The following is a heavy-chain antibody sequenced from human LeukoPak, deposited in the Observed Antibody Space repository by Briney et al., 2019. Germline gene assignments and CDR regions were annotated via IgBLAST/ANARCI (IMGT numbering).Heavy chain of an antibody. Sequence: GGSLRLSCAASGFTFSSYSMNWVRQAPGKGLEWVSSISSSSSYIYYADSVKGRFTISRDNAKNSLYLQMNSLRAEDTAVYYCARGRDGYSEEKRAFDIWGQGTMVTVSS. V-gene: IGHV3-21*01. CDR3: ARGRDGYSEEKRAFDI. J-gene: IGHJ3*02. CDR1: GFTFSSYS. CDR2: ISSSSSYI. D-gene: IGHD5-24*01.